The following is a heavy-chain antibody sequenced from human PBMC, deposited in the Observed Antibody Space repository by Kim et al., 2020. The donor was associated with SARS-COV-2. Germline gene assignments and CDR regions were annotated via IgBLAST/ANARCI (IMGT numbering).Heavy chain of an antibody. Sequence: GGSLRLSCAASGFTFSSYAMHWVRQAPGKGLEWVAVISYDGSNKYYADSVKGRFTISRDNSKNTLYLQMNSLRAEDTAVYYCASNLVWFGESVPGSDAFDIWGQGTMVTVSS. CDR2: ISYDGSNK. CDR1: GFTFSSYA. V-gene: IGHV3-30*04. D-gene: IGHD3-10*01. CDR3: ASNLVWFGESVPGSDAFDI. J-gene: IGHJ3*02.